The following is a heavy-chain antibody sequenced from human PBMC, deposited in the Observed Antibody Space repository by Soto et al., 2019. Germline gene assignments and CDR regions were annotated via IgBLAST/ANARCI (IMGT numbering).Heavy chain of an antibody. Sequence: ASVKVACKASGYTFTIYYMHWVRQAPRHGLEWMGIINPRRGSTSYAQKYQGRVTMTRDTSTSTVYMELSGLRSEYTAVYYCATDTEEVVRGVRMLIYYYGMDVWGQGTTATVSS. D-gene: IGHD3-10*01. CDR1: GYTFTIYY. V-gene: IGHV1-46*01. CDR3: ATDTEEVVRGVRMLIYYYGMDV. J-gene: IGHJ6*02. CDR2: INPRRGST.